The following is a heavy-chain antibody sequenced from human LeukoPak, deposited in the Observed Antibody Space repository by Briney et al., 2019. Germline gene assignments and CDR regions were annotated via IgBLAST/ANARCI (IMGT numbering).Heavy chain of an antibody. CDR1: GFTFSSYW. CDR3: VREAAATLFDY. Sequence: GGSLRLSCAASGFTFSSYWMSWVRQAPGKGLEWVAAISSSSRDIFYADSVKGRFSISRDNTQNSLSLQMNSLRAEDTAVYYCVREAAATLFDYWGQGTLVTVSS. V-gene: IGHV3-21*01. J-gene: IGHJ4*02. D-gene: IGHD1-26*01. CDR2: ISSSSRDI.